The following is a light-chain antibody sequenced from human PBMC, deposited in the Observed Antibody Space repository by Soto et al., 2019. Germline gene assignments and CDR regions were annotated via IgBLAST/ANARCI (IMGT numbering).Light chain of an antibody. Sequence: QSALTQPRSVSGSPGQSVTISCTGTSSDVGGYNYVSWYQQHPGKAPKLMIYDDSKRPSGVPDRFSGSKSGNTASLTISGLQAEDEADYYCCSYAGSLFGGGTKLTVL. CDR2: DDS. J-gene: IGLJ2*01. CDR1: SSDVGGYNY. CDR3: CSYAGSL. V-gene: IGLV2-11*01.